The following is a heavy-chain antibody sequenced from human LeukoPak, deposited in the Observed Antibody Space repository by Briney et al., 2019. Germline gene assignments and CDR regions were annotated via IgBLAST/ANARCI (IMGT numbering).Heavy chain of an antibody. CDR1: GFTFSSYA. V-gene: IGHV3-23*01. CDR3: AKSFESSGYDFYY. J-gene: IGHJ4*02. Sequence: GGSLRLSCAASGFTFSSYAMNWVRQAPGKGLEWVSGISSSGGSTHYADSVKGRFSVFRDNSKRTLYLQMNSLRAEDTAVYYCAKSFESSGYDFYYWGQGTLVTVSS. CDR2: ISSSGGST. D-gene: IGHD5-12*01.